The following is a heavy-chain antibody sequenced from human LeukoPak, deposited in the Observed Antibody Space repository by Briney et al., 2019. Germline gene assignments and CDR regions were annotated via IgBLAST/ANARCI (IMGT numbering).Heavy chain of an antibody. J-gene: IGHJ4*02. CDR1: GFTVFSYE. D-gene: IGHD1-7*01. CDR3: AREMGWNYGDY. V-gene: IGHV3-23*01. Sequence: GGSLRLSCAASGFTVFSYEMTWVRQAPGKGLEWVSTITGSGDTAYYADSVKGRFTISRDSSKNALDLQMNSLRAEDTAVYYCAREMGWNYGDYWGQGTLVTVSS. CDR2: ITGSGDTA.